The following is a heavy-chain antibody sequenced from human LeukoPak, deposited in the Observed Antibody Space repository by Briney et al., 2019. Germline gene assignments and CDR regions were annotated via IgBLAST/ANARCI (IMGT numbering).Heavy chain of an antibody. CDR3: ARGPVGGGGIYFDY. V-gene: IGHV1-2*02. D-gene: IGHD3-16*01. Sequence: GASVKVSCKASGYTFTGYYMHWLRQAPGQGLEWMGWINPKSGGSNSPQKFQGRVTMTRDTSISTAYMELRTVRSDDTAVYYCARGPVGGGGIYFDYWGQGTLVTVSS. J-gene: IGHJ4*02. CDR1: GYTFTGYY. CDR2: INPKSGGS.